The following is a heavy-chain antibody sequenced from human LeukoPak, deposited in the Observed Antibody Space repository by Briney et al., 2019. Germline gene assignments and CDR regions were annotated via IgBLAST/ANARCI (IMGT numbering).Heavy chain of an antibody. CDR1: GYTFTGYY. Sequence: ASLKVSCKASGYTFTGYYMHWVRQAPGQGLEWMGWINPNSGGTNYAQKFQGRVTMTRDTSISTAYMELSRLRSDDTAVYYCARFLGYYYYYMDVWGKGTTVTVSS. CDR2: INPNSGGT. CDR3: ARFLGYYYYYMDV. D-gene: IGHD2/OR15-2a*01. V-gene: IGHV1-2*02. J-gene: IGHJ6*03.